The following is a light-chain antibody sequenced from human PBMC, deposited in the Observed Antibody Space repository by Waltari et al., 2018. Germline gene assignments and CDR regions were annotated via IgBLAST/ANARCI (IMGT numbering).Light chain of an antibody. CDR1: SDDVGGYDY. V-gene: IGLV2-14*03. Sequence: QSALTQPASVSGSPGQSITIPCTGTSDDVGGYDYVSWYQHHPGKAPKPIIYDVSDRPSGVSNRFSGSRSANTASLAISGLQAEDEAHYYCGSYTSSDTWIFGGGTKLTVL. CDR3: GSYTSSDTWI. CDR2: DVS. J-gene: IGLJ2*01.